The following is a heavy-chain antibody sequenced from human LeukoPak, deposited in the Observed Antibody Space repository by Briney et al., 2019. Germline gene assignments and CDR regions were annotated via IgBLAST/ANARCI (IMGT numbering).Heavy chain of an antibody. CDR2: ISGSGGST. J-gene: IGHJ4*02. CDR3: AKVYRDYVWGRKNYTFTDY. CDR1: GFIFRSYE. D-gene: IGHD3-16*01. Sequence: GGSLRLSCAASGFIFRSYEMNWVRQAPGKGLEWVSAISGSGGSTYYADSVKGRFTISRDNSKNTLYLQMNSLRAEDTAVYYCAKVYRDYVWGRKNYTFTDYWGQGTLVTVSS. V-gene: IGHV3-23*01.